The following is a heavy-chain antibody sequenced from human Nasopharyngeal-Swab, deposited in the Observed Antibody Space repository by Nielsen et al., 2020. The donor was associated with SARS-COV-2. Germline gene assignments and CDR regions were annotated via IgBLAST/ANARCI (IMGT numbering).Heavy chain of an antibody. CDR3: ARDQDYYDFWSGYLGSYGMDV. J-gene: IGHJ6*02. V-gene: IGHV4-4*07. CDR2: IYTSGST. D-gene: IGHD3-3*01. CDR1: GGSISSYY. Sequence: SETLSLTCTVSGGSISSYYWSWIRQAAGKGLEWIGRIYTSGSTNYNPPLKSRVTMSVDTSKNQFSLKLSSVTAADTAVYYCARDQDYYDFWSGYLGSYGMDVWGQGTTVTVSS.